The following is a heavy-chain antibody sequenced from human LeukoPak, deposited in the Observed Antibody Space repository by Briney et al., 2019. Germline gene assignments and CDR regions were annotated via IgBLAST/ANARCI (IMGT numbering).Heavy chain of an antibody. J-gene: IGHJ4*02. Sequence: ASVRVSCKASGYTFTRYFMHWVRQAPGQGLDWMGWINPNTGGTKYAQKFQGRVTMTRDTSIGTAYMELSTVTSDDTAVYFCARVHATGYFSLDLGYWGQGTLVTVSS. CDR1: GYTFTRYF. CDR3: ARVHATGYFSLDLGY. V-gene: IGHV1-2*02. D-gene: IGHD3-9*01. CDR2: INPNTGGT.